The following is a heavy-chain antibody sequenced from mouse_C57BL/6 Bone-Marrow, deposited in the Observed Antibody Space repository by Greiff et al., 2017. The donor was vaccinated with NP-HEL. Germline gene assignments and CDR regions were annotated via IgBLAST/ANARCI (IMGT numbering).Heavy chain of an antibody. CDR3: ARDLRLPFDY. Sequence: EVKLMESGPGLVKPSQSLSLTCSVTGYSITSGYYWNWIRQFPGNKLEWMGYISYDGSNNYNPSLKNRISITRDTSKNQFFLKLNSVTTEDTATYYCARDLRLPFDYWGQGTTLTVSS. J-gene: IGHJ2*01. CDR1: GYSITSGYY. CDR2: ISYDGSN. V-gene: IGHV3-6*01. D-gene: IGHD3-2*02.